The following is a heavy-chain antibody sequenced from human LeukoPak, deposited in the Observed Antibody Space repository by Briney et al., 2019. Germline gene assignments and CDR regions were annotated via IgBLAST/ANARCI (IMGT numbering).Heavy chain of an antibody. CDR1: AYSINSGYY. V-gene: IGHV4-38-2*02. CDR2: IYHSGST. CDR3: AKSGGYGLIDY. J-gene: IGHJ4*02. Sequence: PSETLSLTCTVSAYSINSGYYWAWIRQPPGKGLQWIGSIYHSGSTYYNPSLKSRVTISIDTSKNQFSLRLGSVTAADTAVYYCAKSGGYGLIDYWGQGTLVTVSS. D-gene: IGHD1-26*01.